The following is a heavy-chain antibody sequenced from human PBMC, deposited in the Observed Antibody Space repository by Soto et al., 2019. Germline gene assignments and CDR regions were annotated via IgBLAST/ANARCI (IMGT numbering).Heavy chain of an antibody. D-gene: IGHD1-1*01. J-gene: IGHJ4*02. CDR1: GFTFTSSA. CDR3: AARRSLDLYHYFDY. V-gene: IGHV1-58*02. CDR2: IVVGSGNT. Sequence: SVKVSCKASGFTFTSSAMQWVRQARGQRLEWIGWIVVGSGNTDYAQKFQERVTITRDMSTSTAFMELSSLRSEDTAVYYCAARRSLDLYHYFDYPGQGTLVIVSS.